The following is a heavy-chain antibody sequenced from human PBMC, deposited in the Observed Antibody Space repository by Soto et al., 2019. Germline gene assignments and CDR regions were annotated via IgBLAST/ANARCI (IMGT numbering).Heavy chain of an antibody. CDR3: ARDREDSNYRAEYFQH. V-gene: IGHV4-31*03. Sequence: SETLSLTCTVSGGSISSGGYYWSWIRQHPGKGLEWIGYIYYSGSTYYNPSLKSRVTISVDTSKNQFSLKLSSVTAADTAVYYCARDREDSNYRAEYFQHWGQGTLVTVSS. D-gene: IGHD4-4*01. J-gene: IGHJ1*01. CDR2: IYYSGST. CDR1: GGSISSGGYY.